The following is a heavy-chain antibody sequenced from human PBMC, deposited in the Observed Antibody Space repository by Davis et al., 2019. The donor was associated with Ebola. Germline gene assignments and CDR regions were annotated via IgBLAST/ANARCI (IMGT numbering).Heavy chain of an antibody. V-gene: IGHV3-7*01. CDR1: GFTFSDYW. Sequence: GGSLRLSCAASGFTFSDYWMSWVRQAPGKGLEWVANIKQNGGAKYYVDSVKGRFTISRDNAKNSLYLQINSLRAEDTAVYYCARDSNGVTIWDWFDPWGQGTLVTVSS. CDR3: ARDSNGVTIWDWFDP. D-gene: IGHD3-10*01. J-gene: IGHJ5*02. CDR2: IKQNGGAK.